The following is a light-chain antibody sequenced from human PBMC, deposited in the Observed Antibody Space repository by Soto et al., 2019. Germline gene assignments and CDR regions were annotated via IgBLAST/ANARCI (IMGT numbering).Light chain of an antibody. Sequence: EIVLTQSPGTLSLSPGERATLSCRASQSVSSSYLAWYQQKPGQAPRLLIYGASSRAAGIPDRFSGSGSGTYFTLTISRLEPEDFAVYYCQQYGSSPHFGQGTRLEIK. CDR2: GAS. CDR1: QSVSSSY. J-gene: IGKJ5*01. V-gene: IGKV3-20*01. CDR3: QQYGSSPH.